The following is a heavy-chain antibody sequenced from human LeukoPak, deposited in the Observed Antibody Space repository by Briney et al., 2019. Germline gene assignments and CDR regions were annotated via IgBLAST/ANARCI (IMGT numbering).Heavy chain of an antibody. CDR1: GFTFSSYA. V-gene: IGHV3-23*01. CDR3: AKGAGRGYCSGGSCDYFDY. D-gene: IGHD2-15*01. CDR2: ISGSGGST. J-gene: IGHJ4*02. Sequence: GGSLRLSCAASGFTFSSYAMSWVRQAPGKGLEWVSVISGSGGSTYYRDSVKGRFTISRDNSKNTLYLQMNSLTAGDTAVYYCAKGAGRGYCSGGSCDYFDYWGQGTLVTVSS.